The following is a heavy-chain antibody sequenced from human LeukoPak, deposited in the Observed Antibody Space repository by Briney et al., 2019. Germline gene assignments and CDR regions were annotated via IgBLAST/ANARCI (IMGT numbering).Heavy chain of an antibody. CDR1: GFTFSGYA. D-gene: IGHD6-6*01. J-gene: IGHJ4*02. V-gene: IGHV3-23*01. Sequence: PGGSLRLSCAASGFTFSGYAMNWVRQAPGKGLEWVSAITGSGGSTYYADSVKGRFTISRDNSKNTLFLQANSLRAEDTAVYYCAKDRGGYSSSSDYWGQGTLVTVSS. CDR2: ITGSGGST. CDR3: AKDRGGYSSSSDY.